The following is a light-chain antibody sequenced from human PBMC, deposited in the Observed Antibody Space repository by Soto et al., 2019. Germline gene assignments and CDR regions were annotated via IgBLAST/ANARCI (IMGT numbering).Light chain of an antibody. V-gene: IGKV1-33*01. CDR3: QQYSNWPAIT. Sequence: DIQMTQSPSSVSASVGDRVTITCQASQDIRTHLNWFQQKPGKAPKLLIYGASYLEIGVPSRFSGGGSGTDFTLTISSLQSEDFAVYYCQQYSNWPAITFGQGTRLEIK. J-gene: IGKJ5*01. CDR1: QDIRTH. CDR2: GAS.